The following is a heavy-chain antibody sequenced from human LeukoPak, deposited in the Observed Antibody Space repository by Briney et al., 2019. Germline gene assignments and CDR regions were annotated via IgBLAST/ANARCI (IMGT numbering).Heavy chain of an antibody. CDR1: GFTFGSYA. Sequence: PGGSLRLSCAASGFTFGSYAMSWVRQAPGKGLEWVSAISGSGGSTYYADSVKGRFTVSRDNSKNTLYLQMNSLRAEDTAVYYCAKDLTVTTLFDYWGQGTLVTVSS. J-gene: IGHJ4*02. CDR3: AKDLTVTTLFDY. CDR2: ISGSGGST. V-gene: IGHV3-23*01. D-gene: IGHD4-17*01.